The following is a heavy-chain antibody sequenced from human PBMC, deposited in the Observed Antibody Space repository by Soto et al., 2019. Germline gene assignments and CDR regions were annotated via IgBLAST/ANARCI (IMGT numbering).Heavy chain of an antibody. V-gene: IGHV1-69*08. J-gene: IGHJ5*02. CDR1: GGTFISYT. CDR2: SIPIPGIV. CDR3: AREIGGHFGEDIVAAGPRTRWLDP. Sequence: QVQLVQSGAEVKKPGSSVKVSCKASGGTFISYTISWVRQAPGQGLEWMGRSIPIPGIVNYAQNLQGRVTITADKSTSKGDXGXGXXRSEDTAMYYCAREIGGHFGEDIVAAGPRTRWLDPWGQGSLVIVSS. D-gene: IGHD6-13*01.